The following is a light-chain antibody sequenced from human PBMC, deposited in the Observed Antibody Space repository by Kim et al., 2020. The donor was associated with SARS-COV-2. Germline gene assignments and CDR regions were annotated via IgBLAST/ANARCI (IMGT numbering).Light chain of an antibody. V-gene: IGLV2-14*01. Sequence: QSALTQPASVSGSPGQSITISCTGTSSDVGGYNYVSWYQQHPGKAPKLMIYDVSKRPSGVSNRFSGSKSGNTDSLTISGLQAEDEADYYCSSYTSSSTLVFGRGTQLTVL. CDR1: SSDVGGYNY. J-gene: IGLJ3*02. CDR3: SSYTSSSTLV. CDR2: DVS.